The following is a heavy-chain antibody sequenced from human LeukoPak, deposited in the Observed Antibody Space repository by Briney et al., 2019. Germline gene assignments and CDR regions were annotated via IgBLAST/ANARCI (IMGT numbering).Heavy chain of an antibody. CDR2: IYPGDSDT. V-gene: IGHV5-51*01. D-gene: IGHD2-2*01. J-gene: IGHJ3*01. CDR1: GYSFTSYW. Sequence: GESLKISCKGSGYSFTSYWIGWVRQMPGKGLEWMGIIYPGDSDTTYSPSFHGQVTISADTSINTAYLHWSSLKASDTAIYYCARRALSRGYCTSTTCYDAFDFWGPGTLVTVSS. CDR3: ARRALSRGYCTSTTCYDAFDF.